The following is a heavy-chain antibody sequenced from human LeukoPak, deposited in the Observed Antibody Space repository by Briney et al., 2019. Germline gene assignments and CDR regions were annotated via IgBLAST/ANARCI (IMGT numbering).Heavy chain of an antibody. CDR3: ARESEYSSASGFGN. J-gene: IGHJ4*02. Sequence: GGSLRLSCAASGFTFSSYEMNWVRQAPGKGLEWVSYISSSGSTIYYADSVKGRFTISRDNAKNSLYLQMNSLRAEDTAVYHCARESEYSSASGFGNWGQGTLVTVSS. D-gene: IGHD6-6*01. CDR2: ISSSGSTI. V-gene: IGHV3-48*03. CDR1: GFTFSSYE.